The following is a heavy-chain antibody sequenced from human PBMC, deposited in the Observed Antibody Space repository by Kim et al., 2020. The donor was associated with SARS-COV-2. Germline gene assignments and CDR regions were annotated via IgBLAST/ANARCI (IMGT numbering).Heavy chain of an antibody. J-gene: IGHJ1*01. CDR1: AFIFSSYN. CDR3: ARDGLLGLMTAYWVY. V-gene: IGHV3-21*06. CDR2: ISSSSSYI. Sequence: GGSLRLSCEASAFIFSSYNMNWVRLAPGKGLEWVSSISSSSSYIYYADSVKGRFTISRDNAKNSLFLQMNYLTVEDTGLYYCARDGLLGLMTAYWVYWGRDTVDTVS. D-gene: IGHD2-21*02.